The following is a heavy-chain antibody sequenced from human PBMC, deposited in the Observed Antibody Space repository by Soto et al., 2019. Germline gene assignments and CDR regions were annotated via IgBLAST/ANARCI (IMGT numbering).Heavy chain of an antibody. J-gene: IGHJ5*02. CDR3: ARDPGSGSYYGWFDP. CDR1: GGSISTYY. CDR2: IHYTGNS. D-gene: IGHD3-10*01. V-gene: IGHV4-59*01. Sequence: SETLSLTCTVSGGSISTYYWTWIRQPPGKGLEWIGHIHYTGNSNYNPSIKSRVTITEDTSKNQFYLKLNSVTAADTAVYYCARDPGSGSYYGWFDPWGQGTLVTVSS.